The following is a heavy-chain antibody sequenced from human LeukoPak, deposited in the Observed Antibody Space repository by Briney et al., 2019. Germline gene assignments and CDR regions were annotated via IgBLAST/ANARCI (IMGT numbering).Heavy chain of an antibody. D-gene: IGHD3-3*01. CDR2: IYPDDSDT. V-gene: IGHV5-51*01. CDR1: GYTFTNYW. Sequence: GESLKISCKASGYTFTNYWIGWVRQMPGKGLEWMGIIYPDDSDTKYSPSFQGHVTISVDESISTAYLQWSSLKASDTAIYYCARHEVGGDSSSGYEYYYYMDVWGKGTAVTFFS. J-gene: IGHJ6*03. CDR3: ARHEVGGDSSSGYEYYYYMDV.